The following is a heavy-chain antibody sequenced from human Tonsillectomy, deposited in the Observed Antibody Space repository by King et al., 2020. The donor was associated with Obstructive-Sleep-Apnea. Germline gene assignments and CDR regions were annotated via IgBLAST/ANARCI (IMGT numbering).Heavy chain of an antibody. CDR2: IKSKNDGGTI. CDR3: TTDPRD. V-gene: IGHV3-15*01. D-gene: IGHD3-10*01. J-gene: IGHJ4*02. Sequence: VQLVESGGGLVKPGGSLRLSCEASGFTFSKTWMSWVRQAPGKGLEWISRIKSKNDGGTIDYAAPVKGRFIISRDDSESTVYLQMNSLKTEDTAVYYCTTDPRDWGQGTLVTVSA. CDR1: GFTFSKTW.